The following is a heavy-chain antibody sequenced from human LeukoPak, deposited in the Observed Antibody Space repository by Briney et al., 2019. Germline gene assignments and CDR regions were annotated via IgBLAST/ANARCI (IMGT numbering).Heavy chain of an antibody. V-gene: IGHV3-23*01. CDR2: ISGTGFST. J-gene: IGHJ4*02. Sequence: GGSLRLSCAASGFTFSSYAMSWVRQAPGKGLEWVSAISGTGFSTYYADSVKGRSTISRDNSKNTLFLQMNSLRAEDTAVYYCARDQYCSGGSCYPYFDYWGQGTLVTVSS. CDR1: GFTFSSYA. CDR3: ARDQYCSGGSCYPYFDY. D-gene: IGHD2-15*01.